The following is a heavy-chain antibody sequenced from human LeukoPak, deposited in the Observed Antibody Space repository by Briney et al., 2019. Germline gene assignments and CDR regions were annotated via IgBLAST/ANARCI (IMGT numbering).Heavy chain of an antibody. D-gene: IGHD4/OR15-4a*01. CDR3: AKDAANYPFFFDF. CDR2: ISGSDSKT. Sequence: GGSLRLSCAASGFTFTNYAMTWVRQAPGKGLEWVSSISGSDSKTYYADSVKGRFTISRDNAKNTVYLQMNSLRAEDTAIYYCAKDAANYPFFFDFWGQGTPVTVSS. V-gene: IGHV3-23*01. J-gene: IGHJ4*02. CDR1: GFTFTNYA.